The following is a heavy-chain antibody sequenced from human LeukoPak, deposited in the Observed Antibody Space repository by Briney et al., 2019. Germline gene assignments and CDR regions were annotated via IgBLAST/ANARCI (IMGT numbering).Heavy chain of an antibody. D-gene: IGHD3-10*01. CDR2: IYHSGST. CDR1: GGSISSGGYS. J-gene: IGHJ4*02. CDR3: ARGGGRFGEFTAFDY. V-gene: IGHV4-30-2*01. Sequence: PSETLSLTCAVSGGSISSGGYSWSWIRQPPGKGLEWIVYIYHSGSTYYNPSLKSRVTISVDRSKHQFSLKLSSVTAADTAVYYCARGGGRFGEFTAFDYWGQGTLVTVSS.